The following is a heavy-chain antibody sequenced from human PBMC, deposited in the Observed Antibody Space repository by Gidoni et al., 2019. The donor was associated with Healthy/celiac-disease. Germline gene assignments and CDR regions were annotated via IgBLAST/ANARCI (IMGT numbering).Heavy chain of an antibody. Sequence: QVQLVQSGADANKPGSSVKVSCTASGGTFRSYAISWVRQAPGQGLEWMGGIIPLLGTANYAQKFQGRVTITADESTSTAYMELSSLRSEDTAVYYCARAGTYSSGWFNPHYFDYWGQGTLVTVSS. CDR1: GGTFRSYA. J-gene: IGHJ4*02. CDR2: IIPLLGTA. CDR3: ARAGTYSSGWFNPHYFDY. D-gene: IGHD6-19*01. V-gene: IGHV1-69*01.